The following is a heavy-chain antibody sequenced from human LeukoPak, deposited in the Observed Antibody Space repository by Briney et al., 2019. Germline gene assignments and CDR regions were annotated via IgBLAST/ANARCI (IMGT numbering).Heavy chain of an antibody. Sequence: SETLSLTCTVSGYSISSGYYWGWIRQSPGKGLEWIGSIYHGGSTYYNPSLKSRVTISLDTSKNQFSLKLSPVTAADTAVYYCARGVVAAAGRTFDFWGQGTLVTVSS. CDR1: GYSISSGYY. CDR2: IYHGGST. D-gene: IGHD6-13*01. CDR3: ARGVVAAAGRTFDF. J-gene: IGHJ4*02. V-gene: IGHV4-38-2*02.